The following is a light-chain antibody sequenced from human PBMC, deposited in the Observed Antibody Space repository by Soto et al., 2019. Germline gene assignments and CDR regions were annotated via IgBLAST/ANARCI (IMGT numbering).Light chain of an antibody. V-gene: IGLV2-14*01. CDR3: SSNAGSNNLI. Sequence: QSALTQPASVSGSPGQSITISCTGTSSDVGGYNYVSWYQHHPGKAPKLIIYEVRNRPSGVSNRFSGSKSGNTASLTISGLQAEDEADYYCSSNAGSNNLIFGGGTKVTVL. J-gene: IGLJ2*01. CDR2: EVR. CDR1: SSDVGGYNY.